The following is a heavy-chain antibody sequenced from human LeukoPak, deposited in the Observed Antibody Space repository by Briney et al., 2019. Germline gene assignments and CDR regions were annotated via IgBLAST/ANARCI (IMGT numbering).Heavy chain of an antibody. J-gene: IGHJ4*02. V-gene: IGHV5-51*01. D-gene: IGHD2-2*01. CDR1: GYSFTGYW. CDR2: IYPGDSDT. Sequence: GESLKISCKGSGYSFTGYWIGWVRQMPGKGLEWMGIIYPGDSDTRYSPSFQGQVTISADKSISTAYLQWSSLKASDTAMYYCARQGLYCSSTSCYGPEDYWGQGTLVTVSS. CDR3: ARQGLYCSSTSCYGPEDY.